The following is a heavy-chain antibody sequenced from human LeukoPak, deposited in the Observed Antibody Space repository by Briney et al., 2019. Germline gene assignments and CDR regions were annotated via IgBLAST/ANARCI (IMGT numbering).Heavy chain of an antibody. D-gene: IGHD6-19*01. Sequence: SETLSLTCTVSGGSISSYYWSWIRQPPGKGLEWIGYIYCSGSTNYNPSLKSRVTISVDTSKNQFSLKLSSVTAADTAVYYCARGGSGWYRVYYYYMDVWGKGTTVTVSS. V-gene: IGHV4-59*01. J-gene: IGHJ6*03. CDR2: IYCSGST. CDR1: GGSISSYY. CDR3: ARGGSGWYRVYYYYMDV.